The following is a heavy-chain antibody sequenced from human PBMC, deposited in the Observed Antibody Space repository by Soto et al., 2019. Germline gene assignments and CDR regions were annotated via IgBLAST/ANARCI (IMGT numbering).Heavy chain of an antibody. Sequence: SETLSLTCAVYGGSFSGYYWSWIRQPPGKGLEWIGEINHSGSTNYNPSLKSRVTISVDTSKNQFSLKLSSVTAADTAVYYCAREKQASLLWFGEWNYYGMDVWGQGATVTVSS. CDR2: INHSGST. V-gene: IGHV4-34*01. D-gene: IGHD3-10*01. CDR3: AREKQASLLWFGEWNYYGMDV. CDR1: GGSFSGYY. J-gene: IGHJ6*02.